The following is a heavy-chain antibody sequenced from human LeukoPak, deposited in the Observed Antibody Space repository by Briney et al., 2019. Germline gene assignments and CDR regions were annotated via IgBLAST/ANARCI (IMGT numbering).Heavy chain of an antibody. CDR2: ISISGSPI. V-gene: IGHV3-48*03. J-gene: IGHJ4*02. D-gene: IGHD4-11*01. CDR3: AKKKTDYSYPSSFDY. Sequence: GGSLRLSCAASGFTFSSYEMNWVRQAPGKGLEWVSYISISGSPIFYADSVKGRFTISRDNAKNSLYLQMNSLRAEDTAVYYCAKKKTDYSYPSSFDYWGQGTLVTVSS. CDR1: GFTFSSYE.